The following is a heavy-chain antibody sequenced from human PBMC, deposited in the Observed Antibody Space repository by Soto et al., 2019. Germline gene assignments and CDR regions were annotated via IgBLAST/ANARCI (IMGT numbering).Heavy chain of an antibody. CDR2: ISAYNGNT. CDR1: GSTFTGDG. CDR3: ARVPSSGWNYYFDY. V-gene: IGHV1-18*01. J-gene: IGHJ4*02. D-gene: IGHD6-19*01. Sequence: ASAKGSCKGSGSTFTGDGISWVRQAPGQGLEWMGWISAYNGNTNYAQKLQGRVTMTTDTSTSTAYMELRSLRSDDTAVYYCARVPSSGWNYYFDYWGQGTQVTVSS.